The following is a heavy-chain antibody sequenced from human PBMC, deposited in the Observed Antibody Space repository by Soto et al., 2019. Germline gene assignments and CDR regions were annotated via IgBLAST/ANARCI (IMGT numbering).Heavy chain of an antibody. J-gene: IGHJ5*02. D-gene: IGHD3-16*01. CDR1: GGSLSGYY. Sequence: QVQLQQWGAGLLKPSETLSLTCAVYGGSLSGYYWSWIRQPPGKGLEWIGEINRSGSTNYIPSLKSRVIISVDTSKNQCSLELSSVTAADTAVYYCARGLLGGAATWGQGTLVTVSS. CDR2: INRSGST. CDR3: ARGLLGGAAT. V-gene: IGHV4-34*01.